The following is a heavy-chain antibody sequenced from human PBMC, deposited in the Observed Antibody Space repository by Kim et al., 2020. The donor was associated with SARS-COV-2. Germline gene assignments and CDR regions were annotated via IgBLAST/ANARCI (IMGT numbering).Heavy chain of an antibody. CDR1: GYSFTSYW. J-gene: IGHJ4*02. V-gene: IGHV5-51*01. CDR3: ARQADTAMAKAGYFDY. Sequence: GESLKISCKGSGYSFTSYWIGWVRQMPGKGLEWMGIIYPGDSDTRYSPSFQGQVTISADKSISTAYLQWSSLKASDTAMYYCARQADTAMAKAGYFDYWGQGTLVTVSS. CDR2: IYPGDSDT. D-gene: IGHD5-18*01.